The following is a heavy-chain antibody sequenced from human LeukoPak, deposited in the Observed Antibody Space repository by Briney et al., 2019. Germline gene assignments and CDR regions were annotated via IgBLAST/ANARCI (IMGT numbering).Heavy chain of an antibody. Sequence: ASVKVSCKASGYTFTSYYMHWVRQAPGQGLEWMGIINPSGGSTSYAQKFQGRVTMTRDTSTSTVYMELSSLRSEDTAVYYCARSGLGSDSYWYFDLWGRGTLVTVSS. CDR2: INPSGGST. CDR3: ARSGLGSDSYWYFDL. D-gene: IGHD1-26*01. J-gene: IGHJ2*01. CDR1: GYTFTSYY. V-gene: IGHV1-46*01.